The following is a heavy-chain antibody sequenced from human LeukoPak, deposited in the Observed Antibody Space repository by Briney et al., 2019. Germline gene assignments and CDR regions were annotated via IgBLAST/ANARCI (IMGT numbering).Heavy chain of an antibody. CDR2: INPNSGGT. V-gene: IGHV1-2*02. CDR3: AREESIGSYQFLHDY. CDR1: GYTFTGYY. D-gene: IGHD1-26*01. Sequence: ASVKVSCKASGYTFTGYYMHWVRQAPGQGLEWMGWINPNSGGTNYAQKFQGRVTMTRDTSISTAYMEVRSLRSDDTAVYYCAREESIGSYQFLHDYWGQGTLVTVSS. J-gene: IGHJ4*02.